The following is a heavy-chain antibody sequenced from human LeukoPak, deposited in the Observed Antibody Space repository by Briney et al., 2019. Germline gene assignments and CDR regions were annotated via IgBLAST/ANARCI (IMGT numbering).Heavy chain of an antibody. Sequence: GGSLRLSCAASGFIFSTYAMSWVRQAPGKGLEWVSAITGSGDSTYYADSVKGRFTISRDNSKNTLYLQMNSLRAEDTAVYYCAKRGYCSSTSCYGSGYHFDYWGQGTLVTVSS. D-gene: IGHD2-2*01. V-gene: IGHV3-23*01. J-gene: IGHJ4*02. CDR2: ITGSGDST. CDR1: GFIFSTYA. CDR3: AKRGYCSSTSCYGSGYHFDY.